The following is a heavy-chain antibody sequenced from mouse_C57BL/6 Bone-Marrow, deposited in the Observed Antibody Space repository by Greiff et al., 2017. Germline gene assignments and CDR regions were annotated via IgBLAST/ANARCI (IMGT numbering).Heavy chain of an antibody. CDR2: IDPSDSYT. V-gene: IGHV1-59*01. D-gene: IGHD2-4*01. Sequence: QVQLQQPGAELVRPGTSVKLSCKASGYTFTSYWMHWVKQRPGQGLEWIGVIDPSDSYTNYNPKFKGKATLTVDTSSSTAYMQLSSLTSEDSAVYYSARDYDYDGAWCSYCCQGPLVTVSA. CDR3: ARDYDYDGAWCSY. CDR1: GYTFTSYW. J-gene: IGHJ3*01.